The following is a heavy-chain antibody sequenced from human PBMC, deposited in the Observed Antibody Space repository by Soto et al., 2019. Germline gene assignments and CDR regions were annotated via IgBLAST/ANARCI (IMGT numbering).Heavy chain of an antibody. D-gene: IGHD1-26*01. V-gene: IGHV4-39*01. CDR2: IYYSGST. CDR3: ATQEVGGSYVYTFDP. Sequence: SETLSLTCTVSGGSISSSSYYWGLIRQPPGKGLEWIGSIYYSGSTYYNPSLKSRVTISVDTSKNQFSLKLSSVTAADTAVYYCATQEVGGSYVYTFDPWGQGTLVTVSS. CDR1: GGSISSSSYY. J-gene: IGHJ5*02.